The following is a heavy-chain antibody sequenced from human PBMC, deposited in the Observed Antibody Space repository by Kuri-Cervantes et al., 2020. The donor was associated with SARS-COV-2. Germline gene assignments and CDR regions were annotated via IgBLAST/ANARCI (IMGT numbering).Heavy chain of an antibody. J-gene: IGHJ5*02. CDR3: AKWYHDYMWETWRYNYFDP. CDR2: ISGYNGDT. CDR1: GYTSRGDG. V-gene: IGHV1-18*01. D-gene: IGHD3-16*01. Sequence: ASVKVSCKASGYTSRGDGFSWVRQARGGGLEWMGWISGYNGDTKYAAKFQGRVTMTRDISTNTAYMELNNLRSDDTAVYYCAKWYHDYMWETWRYNYFDPWGPGTLVTVSS.